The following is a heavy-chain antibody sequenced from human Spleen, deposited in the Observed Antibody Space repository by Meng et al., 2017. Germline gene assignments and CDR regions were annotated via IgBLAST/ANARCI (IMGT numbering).Heavy chain of an antibody. J-gene: IGHJ4*02. CDR2: IYHSGST. CDR3: ARGPTTMAHDIDY. V-gene: IGHV4-4*02. CDR1: GGSSSSSNW. D-gene: IGHD4-11*01. Sequence: QGQLRGGGPGVGRPSGALDLTVAVPGGSSSSSNWWSGARQPPGKGLGWIGEIYHSGSTNYNPSLKSRVTISVDKSKNQFSLKLTSVAAADTAVYYCARGPTTMAHDIDYWGQGTLVTVSS.